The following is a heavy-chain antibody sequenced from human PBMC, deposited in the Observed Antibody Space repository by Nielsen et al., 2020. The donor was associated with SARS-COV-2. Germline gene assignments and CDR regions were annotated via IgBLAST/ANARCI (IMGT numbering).Heavy chain of an antibody. Sequence: SETLSLTCAISGDSVSSSCAAWNWIRQSPSRGLEWLGRTYYRSKWYNDYAVSVKSRITINPDTSKNQFSLHLNSVTPEDTAVYYCARARGAYGDYYYYYYTDVWGKGTTVTVSS. V-gene: IGHV6-1*01. J-gene: IGHJ6*03. CDR2: TYYRSKWYN. CDR3: ARARGAYGDYYYYYYTDV. CDR1: GDSVSSSCAA. D-gene: IGHD4-17*01.